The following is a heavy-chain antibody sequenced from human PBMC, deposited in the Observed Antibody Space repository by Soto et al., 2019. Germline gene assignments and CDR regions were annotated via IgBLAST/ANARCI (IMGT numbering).Heavy chain of an antibody. Sequence: SETLSLTCTVSGGSISSGGYYWSWIRQHPGKGLEWIGYIYYSGSTYYNPSLKSRVTISVDTSKNQFSLKLSPVTAADTAVYYCARSGYSYGPNPLLYWGQGTLVTVSS. CDR3: ARSGYSYGPNPLLY. V-gene: IGHV4-31*03. D-gene: IGHD5-18*01. CDR1: GGSISSGGYY. J-gene: IGHJ4*02. CDR2: IYYSGST.